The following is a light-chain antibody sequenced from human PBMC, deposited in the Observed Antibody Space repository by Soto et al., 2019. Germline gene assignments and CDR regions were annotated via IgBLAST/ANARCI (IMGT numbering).Light chain of an antibody. Sequence: EIVMTQSPATLSVSPGERAILSCRASQSISINLAWDQQKPGQAPRLLIYAASNRATGVPARFSGSWSGTEFTLTISSLQSEDFAVYYCQQYNNWITFGQGTRLEIK. CDR2: AAS. CDR3: QQYNNWIT. V-gene: IGKV3-15*01. CDR1: QSISIN. J-gene: IGKJ5*01.